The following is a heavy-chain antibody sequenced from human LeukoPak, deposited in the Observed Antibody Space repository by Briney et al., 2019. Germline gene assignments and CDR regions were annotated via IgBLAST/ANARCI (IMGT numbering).Heavy chain of an antibody. V-gene: IGHV7-4-1*02. J-gene: IGHJ4*02. D-gene: IGHD6-13*01. CDR1: GYTFTSYA. CDR2: INTNTGNP. Sequence: ASVKVSCKASGYTFTSYAMNWVRQAPGQGLEWMGWINTNTGNPTYAQGFTGRFVFSLDTSVSTAYLQISSLKADDTAVYYCARGLAAALLIPVGDYWGQGTLVTVSS. CDR3: ARGLAAALLIPVGDY.